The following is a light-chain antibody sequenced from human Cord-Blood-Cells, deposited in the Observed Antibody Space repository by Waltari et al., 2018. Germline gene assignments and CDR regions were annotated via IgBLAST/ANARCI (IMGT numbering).Light chain of an antibody. J-gene: IGLJ2*01. Sequence: SYELTQPPSVSVSPGQTASITCAGDKLGDKYACWYQQKPGQSPVLVIYQDIKRPPGIPERFSGYNSGNTATLTISGTQAMDEADYYCQAWDSSAVVFGGGTKLTVL. V-gene: IGLV3-1*01. CDR2: QDI. CDR1: KLGDKY. CDR3: QAWDSSAVV.